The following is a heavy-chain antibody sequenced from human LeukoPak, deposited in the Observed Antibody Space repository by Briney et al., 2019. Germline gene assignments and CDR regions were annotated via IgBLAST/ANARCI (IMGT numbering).Heavy chain of an antibody. J-gene: IGHJ4*02. D-gene: IGHD3-10*01. V-gene: IGHV5-51*01. Sequence: GESLKISCQGSGYSFTSYWIGWVRQMPGKGLEWMGIIYPGDSDTRYSPSFQGQVTISADKSISTAYLQWSSLKASDTAMYYCARYNYYGSGSYYKDPPYYFDYWGQGTLVTVSS. CDR3: ARYNYYGSGSYYKDPPYYFDY. CDR2: IYPGDSDT. CDR1: GYSFTSYW.